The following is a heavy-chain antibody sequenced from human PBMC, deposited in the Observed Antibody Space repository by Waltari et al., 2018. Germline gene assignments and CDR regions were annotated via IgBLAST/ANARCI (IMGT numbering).Heavy chain of an antibody. J-gene: IGHJ5*02. Sequence: QVQLVQSGAVVKNPGSSVKVSCRASGGTFGRFALSWVRQAPGQGLERLGGVIPIFGTPNYAQKFQARLTITADERTSTVFMELSSLTSDDTGIYYCAKRELGGPLDPWGQGTLVTISS. CDR1: GGTFGRFA. D-gene: IGHD1-1*01. V-gene: IGHV1-69*12. CDR2: VIPIFGTP. CDR3: AKRELGGPLDP.